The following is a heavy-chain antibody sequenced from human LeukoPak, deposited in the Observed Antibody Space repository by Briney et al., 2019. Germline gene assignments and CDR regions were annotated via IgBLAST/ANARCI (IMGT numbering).Heavy chain of an antibody. D-gene: IGHD3-3*01. CDR2: IYTSGST. V-gene: IGHV4-61*02. J-gene: IGHJ4*02. CDR3: ARGYYDFWSGYPSFDY. Sequence: SETLSLTCTVSGGSISSGSYYWSWIRQPAGKGLEWIGRIYTSGSTNYNPSLKSRVTISADTSKNQFSLKLSSVTAADTAVYYCARGYYDFWSGYPSFDYWGQGTLVTVSS. CDR1: GGSISSGSYY.